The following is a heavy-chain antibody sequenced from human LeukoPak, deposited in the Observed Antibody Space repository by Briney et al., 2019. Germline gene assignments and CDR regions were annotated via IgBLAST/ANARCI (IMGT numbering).Heavy chain of an antibody. J-gene: IGHJ4*02. CDR3: ARDYYDSSGDTPPGEY. D-gene: IGHD3-22*01. CDR2: ISSSGSTI. CDR1: GLTFSDYY. V-gene: IGHV3-11*04. Sequence: GGSLRLSCAASGLTFSDYYMSWIRQAPGKGLEWVSYISSSGSTIYYADSVKGRFTISRDNSKYTLYLQMNSLRAEDTAVYYCARDYYDSSGDTPPGEYWGQGTLVTVSS.